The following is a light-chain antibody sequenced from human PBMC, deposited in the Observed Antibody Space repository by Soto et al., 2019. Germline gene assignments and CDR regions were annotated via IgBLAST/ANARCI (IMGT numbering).Light chain of an antibody. V-gene: IGKV1-5*01. J-gene: IGKJ1*01. CDR2: GAY. Sequence: DIQMTQSPPTLSASVGDRVTITCRASQSIRNYLAWYQQMPGKAPKLLIYGAYNLQSGVPSRFSASGSGTEFTLTISSLQPDDFATYFCQHHNSYSQTFGQGTKVDIK. CDR1: QSIRNY. CDR3: QHHNSYSQT.